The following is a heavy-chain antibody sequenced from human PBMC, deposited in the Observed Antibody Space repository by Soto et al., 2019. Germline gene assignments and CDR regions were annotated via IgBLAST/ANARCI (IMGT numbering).Heavy chain of an antibody. J-gene: IGHJ2*01. CDR1: GFTFSTYT. CDR2: ISGTGGSS. Sequence: EVQLLESGGGLVQPGGSLRLSCAASGFTFSTYTMSWVRQAPGKGMECVSAISGTGGSSSYTDSVKGRFTISRDNSKNTLSLQMDSLRAEDTARYYCAKLALAGRNWYFDLWGRGTLVTVSS. V-gene: IGHV3-23*01. D-gene: IGHD6-19*01. CDR3: AKLALAGRNWYFDL.